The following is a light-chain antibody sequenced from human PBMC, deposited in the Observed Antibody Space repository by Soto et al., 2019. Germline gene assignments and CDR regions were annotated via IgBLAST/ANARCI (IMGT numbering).Light chain of an antibody. V-gene: IGKV3-15*01. J-gene: IGKJ1*01. Sequence: EIVMTQSPATLSVSPGERATLSCRASQSVSSNLAWYHQKPGQAPRLLIYGASTRATGIPARFSGSGSGTEFTRTISSLQSEDFAVYYCQQYNNWPGTFGQGTKVEIK. CDR3: QQYNNWPGT. CDR1: QSVSSN. CDR2: GAS.